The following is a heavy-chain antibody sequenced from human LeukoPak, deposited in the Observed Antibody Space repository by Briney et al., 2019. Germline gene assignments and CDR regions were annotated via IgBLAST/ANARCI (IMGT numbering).Heavy chain of an antibody. CDR2: INHSGST. V-gene: IGHV4-34*01. Sequence: SETLSLTCAVYGGSFSGYYWSWIRQSPGKGLEWIGEINHSGSTNYNPPLKSRVTISLDTSKNQFSLKLTSVTAADTAVFYCARALGGSSGLLADAFDIWDQGTMVTVSS. CDR1: GGSFSGYY. J-gene: IGHJ3*02. D-gene: IGHD3-22*01. CDR3: ARALGGSSGLLADAFDI.